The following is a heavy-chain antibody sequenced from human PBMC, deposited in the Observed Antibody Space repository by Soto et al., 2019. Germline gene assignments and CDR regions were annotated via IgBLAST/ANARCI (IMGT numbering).Heavy chain of an antibody. CDR1: GFTFNGYG. CDR3: AKGHSYGYSDYYYYIDV. V-gene: IGHV3-23*01. J-gene: IGHJ6*03. CDR2: ISDSGGST. Sequence: GGSLRLSCAASGFTFNGYGMSWVRQAPGKGLEWVSGISDSGGSTYYADSVKGRFTISRDNSKNTLFLQMNSLRAEDTAVYYCAKGHSYGYSDYYYYIDVWGKGTTVTVSS. D-gene: IGHD5-18*01.